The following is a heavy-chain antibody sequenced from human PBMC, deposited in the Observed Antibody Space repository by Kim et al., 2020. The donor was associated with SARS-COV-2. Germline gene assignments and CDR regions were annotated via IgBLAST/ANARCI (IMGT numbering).Heavy chain of an antibody. Sequence: SGKGRLPISRDNAKNALYLQMNSLRAEDTALYYCARGSSGYYNYYYGMDVWGQGTTVTVSS. J-gene: IGHJ6*02. CDR3: ARGSSGYYNYYYGMDV. D-gene: IGHD3-22*01. V-gene: IGHV3-20*03.